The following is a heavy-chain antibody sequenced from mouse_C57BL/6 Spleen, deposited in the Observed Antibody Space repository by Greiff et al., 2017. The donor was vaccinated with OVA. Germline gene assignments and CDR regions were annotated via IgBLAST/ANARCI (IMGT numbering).Heavy chain of an antibody. J-gene: IGHJ2*01. CDR3: ARGGVYYGSSYDY. CDR2: IFPGSGST. CDR1: GYTFTDYY. D-gene: IGHD1-1*01. V-gene: IGHV1-75*01. Sequence: QVHVKQSGPELVKPGASVKIPCKASGYTFTDYYINWVKQRPGQGLEWIGWIFPGSGSTYYNEKFKGKATLTVDKSSSTAYMLLSSLTSEDSAVYFCARGGVYYGSSYDYWGQGTTLTVSS.